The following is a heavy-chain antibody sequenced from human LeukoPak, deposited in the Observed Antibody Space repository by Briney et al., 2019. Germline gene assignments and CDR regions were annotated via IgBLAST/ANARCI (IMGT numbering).Heavy chain of an antibody. J-gene: IGHJ4*02. CDR1: GYSISSGYY. D-gene: IGHD3-10*01. CDR2: IYHSGST. CDR3: ARAEFYYGSGSYYDDY. V-gene: IGHV4-38-2*02. Sequence: RSETLSLTCTVSGYSISSGYYWGWSRQPPGKGLEWIGCIYHSGSTYYNPSLKSRVTISVDTSKNQFSLKLSSVTAADTAVYYCARAEFYYGSGSYYDDYWGQGTLVTVSS.